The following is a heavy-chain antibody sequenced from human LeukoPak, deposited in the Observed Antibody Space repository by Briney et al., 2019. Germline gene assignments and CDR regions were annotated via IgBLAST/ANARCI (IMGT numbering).Heavy chain of an antibody. J-gene: IGHJ4*02. V-gene: IGHV4-39*07. D-gene: IGHD5-18*01. CDR3: ARAGGYSYGTLDY. CDR1: GGSISSSSYY. Sequence: SETLSLTCTVSGGSISSSSYYWGWIRQPPGKGLEWIGSIYYSGSTYYNPSLKSRVTISVDTSKNQFSLKLSSVTAADTAVYYCARAGGYSYGTLDYWGQGTLVTVSS. CDR2: IYYSGST.